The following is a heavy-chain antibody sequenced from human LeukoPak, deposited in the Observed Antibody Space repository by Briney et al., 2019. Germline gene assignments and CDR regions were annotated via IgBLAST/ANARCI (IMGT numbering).Heavy chain of an antibody. J-gene: IGHJ4*02. V-gene: IGHV3-23*01. D-gene: IGHD4-17*01. CDR2: ISASGGNT. Sequence: LSGGSLRLSCAASGLTFSIYAMTWVRQAPGKGLEWVSSISASGGNTYYADSVKGRFTISRDNSKNTLFMQMNSLRAEDTAIYYCAKSFRTTVTTVNYWGQGTLVTVSS. CDR3: AKSFRTTVTTVNY. CDR1: GLTFSIYA.